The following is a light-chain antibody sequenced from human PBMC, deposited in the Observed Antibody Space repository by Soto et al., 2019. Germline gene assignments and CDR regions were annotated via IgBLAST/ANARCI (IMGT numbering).Light chain of an antibody. J-gene: IGKJ4*01. Sequence: EIVMTQSPATLSVSPGEGATLSCRASQSVSSYLAWYQQKPGQAPRLLIYDASNRATGIPARFSGSGSGTDFTLTISRLEPEDFAVYYCQQYGSSPPLTFGGGTKVDIK. CDR2: DAS. CDR1: QSVSSY. V-gene: IGKV3-20*01. CDR3: QQYGSSPPLT.